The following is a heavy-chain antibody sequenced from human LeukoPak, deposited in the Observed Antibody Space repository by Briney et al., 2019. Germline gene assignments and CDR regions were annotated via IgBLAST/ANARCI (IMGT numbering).Heavy chain of an antibody. D-gene: IGHD5-12*01. CDR3: AKGGCSGYDSFMYFDY. J-gene: IGHJ4*02. CDR1: GFTFSSYA. CDR2: ISGSGGST. Sequence: GGSLRLSCAASGFTFSSYAMSWVRQAPGKGLEWVSAISGSGGSTYYADSVKGRFTISRDNSKNTLYLQMNSLRAEDTAVYYCAKGGCSGYDSFMYFDYWGQGTLVTVSS. V-gene: IGHV3-23*01.